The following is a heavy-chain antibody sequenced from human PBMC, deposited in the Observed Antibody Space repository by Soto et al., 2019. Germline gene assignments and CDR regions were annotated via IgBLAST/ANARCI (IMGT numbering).Heavy chain of an antibody. CDR2: ISYDGSNK. Sequence: GGSLRLSCAASGFTFSSYGMHWVRQAPGKGLEWVAVISYDGSNKYYADSVKGRLTISRDNAKNSLYLQMNSLRAEDTAVYYCARVYYDSRGPTKYRAFDFWGQGTMVTVSS. CDR3: ARVYYDSRGPTKYRAFDF. D-gene: IGHD3-22*01. V-gene: IGHV3-30*03. CDR1: GFTFSSYG. J-gene: IGHJ3*01.